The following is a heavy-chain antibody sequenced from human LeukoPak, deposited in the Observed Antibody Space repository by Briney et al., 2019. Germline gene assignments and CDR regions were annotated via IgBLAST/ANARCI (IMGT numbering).Heavy chain of an antibody. CDR1: GYTFTSYD. CDR2: MNPNSGNT. D-gene: IGHD6-19*01. J-gene: IGHJ4*02. CDR3: ARVSSGWYHPYYFDY. Sequence: GASVKVSCKASGYTFTSYDINWVRQATGQGLEWMGLMNPNSGNTGYAQKFQGRVTMTRNTSISTAYMELGSLRSEDTAVYYCARVSSGWYHPYYFDYWGQGTLVTVSS. V-gene: IGHV1-8*01.